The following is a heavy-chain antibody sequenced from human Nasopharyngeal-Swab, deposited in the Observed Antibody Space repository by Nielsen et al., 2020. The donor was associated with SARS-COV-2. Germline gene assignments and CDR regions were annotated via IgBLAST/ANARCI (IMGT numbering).Heavy chain of an antibody. D-gene: IGHD3-3*01. V-gene: IGHV3-7*01. CDR1: GFTFSSYA. Sequence: GESLKISCAASGFTFSSYAMSWVRHAPGKGLEWVANIKEDGSEKYYVDSVKGRFTISRDNAKNSVYLQMNSLRAEDTAVYYCAREQRMRSNYDFWSGYYNDAFDIWGQGTMVIVSS. J-gene: IGHJ3*02. CDR2: IKEDGSEK. CDR3: AREQRMRSNYDFWSGYYNDAFDI.